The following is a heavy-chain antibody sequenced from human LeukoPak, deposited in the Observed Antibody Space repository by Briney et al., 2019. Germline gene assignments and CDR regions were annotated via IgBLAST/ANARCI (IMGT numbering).Heavy chain of an antibody. Sequence: PSETLSLTCTVSGGSISSSSYYWGWIRQPPGKGLEWIGSIYYSGSTYYNPSLKSRVTISVDTSKNQFSLKLSSVTAADTAVYYCARVGRYFDWLFNYYYYYMDVWGKGTTVTISS. CDR2: IYYSGST. J-gene: IGHJ6*03. CDR1: GGSISSSSYY. CDR3: ARVGRYFDWLFNYYYYYMDV. D-gene: IGHD3-9*01. V-gene: IGHV4-39*07.